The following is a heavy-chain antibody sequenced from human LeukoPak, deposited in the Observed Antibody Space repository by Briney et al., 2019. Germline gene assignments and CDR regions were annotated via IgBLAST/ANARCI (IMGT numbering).Heavy chain of an antibody. D-gene: IGHD6-13*01. CDR1: GYTFTSYY. CDR3: ARFGIGSSSWYVFDY. CDR2: IIPIFGTA. V-gene: IGHV1-69*13. J-gene: IGHJ4*02. Sequence: SVKVSCKASGYTFTSYYMHWVRQAPGQGLEWMGGIIPIFGTANYAQKFQGRVTITADESTSTAYMELSSLRSEDTAVYYCARFGIGSSSWYVFDYWGQGTLVTVSS.